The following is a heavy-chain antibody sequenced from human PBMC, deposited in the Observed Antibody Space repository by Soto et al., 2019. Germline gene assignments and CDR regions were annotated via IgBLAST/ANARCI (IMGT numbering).Heavy chain of an antibody. J-gene: IGHJ6*02. CDR1: GFTFSGYG. CDR3: AREVCSSTSCYPYYYFGMDV. V-gene: IGHV3-33*01. Sequence: GGSLRLSCAASGFTFSGYGMHWVRQAPGKGLEWVAVIWYDGSNKYYADSVKGRFTISRDNSKNTRYLQMNSLRAEDTAVYYCAREVCSSTSCYPYYYFGMDVWGQGTTVTVSS. D-gene: IGHD2-2*01. CDR2: IWYDGSNK.